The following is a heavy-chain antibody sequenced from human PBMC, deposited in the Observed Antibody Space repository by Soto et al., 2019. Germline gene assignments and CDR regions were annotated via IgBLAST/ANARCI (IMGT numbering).Heavy chain of an antibody. J-gene: IGHJ4*02. CDR3: AHRVLRTVFGLVTTTAIYFDF. Sequence: QITLNESGPTVVRPTETLTLTCRFSGFSLTTSGVGVGWIRQSPGKAPEWLALIYWDDDKRYSASLKSRLTLTKGTSKNQVVLTVSDLDPTDTATYFCAHRVLRTVFGLVTTTAIYFDFWGQGTPVAVSS. CDR2: IYWDDDK. D-gene: IGHD3-3*01. CDR1: GFSLTTSGVG. V-gene: IGHV2-5*02.